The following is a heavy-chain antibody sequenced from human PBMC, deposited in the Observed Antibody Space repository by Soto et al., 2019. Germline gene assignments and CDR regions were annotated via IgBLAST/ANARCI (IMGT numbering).Heavy chain of an antibody. D-gene: IGHD5-18*01. J-gene: IGHJ4*02. V-gene: IGHV1-3*01. Sequence: APVKLSCKASGYTLTAYAMDWVRQTPGQRLEWVGWINVGTGDTEYSQQFQGRVNITRDTSARTLYMELSSLRSEDTAVYYCARDVDTSMSAPLDYWGQGSLVTVSS. CDR3: ARDVDTSMSAPLDY. CDR2: INVGTGDT. CDR1: GYTLTAYA.